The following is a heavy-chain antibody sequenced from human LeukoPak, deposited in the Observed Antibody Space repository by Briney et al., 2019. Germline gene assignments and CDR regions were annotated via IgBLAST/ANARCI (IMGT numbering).Heavy chain of an antibody. J-gene: IGHJ6*02. D-gene: IGHD2-2*01. V-gene: IGHV1-2*02. CDR1: GYTFTGYY. CDR3: GRDYPPPPIVVVPAAIRFHYYGMDV. Sequence: SVTVSCKASGYTFTGYYMHWVRQAPGQGLEWMGWINPNSGGTNYAQKLQGRVTMTRDTSISTAYMELSRLRSDDTAVYYCGRDYPPPPIVVVPAAIRFHYYGMDVWGQGTTVTVSS. CDR2: INPNSGGT.